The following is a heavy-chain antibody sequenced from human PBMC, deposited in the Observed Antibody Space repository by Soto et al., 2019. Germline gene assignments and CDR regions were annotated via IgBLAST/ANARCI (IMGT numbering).Heavy chain of an antibody. J-gene: IGHJ5*02. D-gene: IGHD2-2*01. Sequence: ASVKVSCKASGYTFTSYAMHWVRQAPGQRLEWMGWINAGNGNTKYSQKFQGRVTITRDTSASTAYMELSSLRSEDTAVYYCTSDPPIVLVPAAISPWFDPWGQGTLVTVSS. V-gene: IGHV1-3*01. CDR2: INAGNGNT. CDR1: GYTFTSYA. CDR3: TSDPPIVLVPAAISPWFDP.